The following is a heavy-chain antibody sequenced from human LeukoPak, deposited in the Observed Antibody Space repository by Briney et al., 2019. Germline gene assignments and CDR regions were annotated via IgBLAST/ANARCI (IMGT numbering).Heavy chain of an antibody. CDR1: AFTFSSYS. CDR2: ISGSGGST. CDR3: AKRGEWLVDY. J-gene: IGHJ4*02. V-gene: IGHV3-23*01. D-gene: IGHD6-19*01. Sequence: GGSLRLSCAASAFTFSSYSMNWVRQAPGKGLEWVSSISGSGGSTYYADSVKGRFTISRDNSKNTLYLQMNSLRAEDTAVYYCAKRGEWLVDYWGQGTLVTVSS.